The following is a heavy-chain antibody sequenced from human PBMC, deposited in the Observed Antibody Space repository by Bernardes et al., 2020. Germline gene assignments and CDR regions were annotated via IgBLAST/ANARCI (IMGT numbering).Heavy chain of an antibody. V-gene: IGHV1-69*13. Sequence: SVKVSCKASGGTFSSSAINWVRQAPGQGLEWMGGIIPLFGTPNYAQKFQGRVTITADASTSTAYMELGSLRSEDTAIYYCARPPIMDCSSGGNCYFFYWGQGTLVTVSS. J-gene: IGHJ4*02. CDR2: IIPLFGTP. D-gene: IGHD2-15*01. CDR3: ARPPIMDCSSGGNCYFFY. CDR1: GGTFSSSA.